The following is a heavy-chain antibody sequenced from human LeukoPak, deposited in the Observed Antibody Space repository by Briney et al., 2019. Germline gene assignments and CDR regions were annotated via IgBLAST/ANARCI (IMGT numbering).Heavy chain of an antibody. V-gene: IGHV3-23*01. D-gene: IGHD5-12*01. CDR1: GFTFSSYA. CDR3: ENWGSIVATISFDY. CDR2: ISGSGGST. J-gene: IGHJ4*02. Sequence: GGSLRLSCAASGFTFSSYAMSWVRQAPGEGLEWVSAISGSGGSTYYADSVKGRFTISRDNSKNTLYLQMNSLRAEDTAVYYCENWGSIVATISFDYWGQGTLVTVSS.